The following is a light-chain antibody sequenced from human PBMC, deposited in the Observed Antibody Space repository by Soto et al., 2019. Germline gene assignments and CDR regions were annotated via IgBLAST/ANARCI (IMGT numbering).Light chain of an antibody. Sequence: EIVLAQSPGTLSLSPGERATLSCRASQSFSSSYLAWYQQKPGQAPRLLIYGASNRATGSPDKFSGSGSGTDFTLTISRLEPEDFAVYYCQLYGSSSYTFGQGTKVDIK. CDR2: GAS. CDR1: QSFSSSY. CDR3: QLYGSSSYT. V-gene: IGKV3-20*01. J-gene: IGKJ2*01.